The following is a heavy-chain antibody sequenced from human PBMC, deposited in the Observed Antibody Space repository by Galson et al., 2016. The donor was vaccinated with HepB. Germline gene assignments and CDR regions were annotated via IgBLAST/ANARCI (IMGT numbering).Heavy chain of an antibody. CDR1: GDSISSGGYY. V-gene: IGHV4-31*03. CDR2: ISCSGST. CDR3: ARGRDGSGSYLGPYYHGMDV. J-gene: IGHJ6*02. Sequence: TLSLTCTVSGDSISSGGYYWTWIRQHPGKGLEWIGYISCSGSTHYNPSLWSRVTILVDTSKNQFSLNLSSVTAADTAVYFCARGRDGSGSYLGPYYHGMDVWGQGTTVTVSS. D-gene: IGHD3-10*01.